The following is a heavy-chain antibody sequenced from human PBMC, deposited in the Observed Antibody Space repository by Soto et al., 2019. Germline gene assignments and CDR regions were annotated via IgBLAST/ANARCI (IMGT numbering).Heavy chain of an antibody. Sequence: GGSLRLSCAASGFTFSSYAMSWVRQAPGKGLEWVSAISGSGGSTYYADSVKGRFTISRDNSKNTLYLQMNSLRAEDTAVYYCAKGFLEWLFPYYYYMDVWGKGTTVTVSS. D-gene: IGHD3-3*01. CDR3: AKGFLEWLFPYYYYMDV. CDR2: ISGSGGST. J-gene: IGHJ6*03. V-gene: IGHV3-23*01. CDR1: GFTFSSYA.